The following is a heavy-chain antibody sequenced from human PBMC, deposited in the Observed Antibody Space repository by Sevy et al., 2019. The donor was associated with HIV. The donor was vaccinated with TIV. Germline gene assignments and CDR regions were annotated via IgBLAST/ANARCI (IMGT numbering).Heavy chain of an antibody. J-gene: IGHJ5*02. D-gene: IGHD2-15*01. CDR3: VCRNNYCTSYSENWFDP. CDR1: GDTFNNYD. Sequence: ASVKVSCKASGDTFNNYDISWVRQAPGQGLEWMGGIIPMYETVNYSQKFKGRVTITADKSTSTAYMELSSLRSNDTALYFCVCRNNYCTSYSENWFDPWGQGTLVTVSS. CDR2: IIPMYETV. V-gene: IGHV1-69*06.